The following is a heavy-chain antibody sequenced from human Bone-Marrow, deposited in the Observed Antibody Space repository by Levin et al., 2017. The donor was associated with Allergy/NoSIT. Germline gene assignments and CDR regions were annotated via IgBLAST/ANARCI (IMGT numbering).Heavy chain of an antibody. J-gene: IGHJ5*02. V-gene: IGHV3-20*04. Sequence: GGSLRLSCAASGFSFDAYGMTWVRQRPGKGLEWVSGISGNGGSTGYGDSVKGRFTISRDNAQNLLYRQMDSLRPEDTAIYYCARAHMKYYGSGSYLYNWVDPWGQGTLVTVSS. D-gene: IGHD3-10*01. CDR1: GFSFDAYG. CDR2: ISGNGGST. CDR3: ARAHMKYYGSGSYLYNWVDP.